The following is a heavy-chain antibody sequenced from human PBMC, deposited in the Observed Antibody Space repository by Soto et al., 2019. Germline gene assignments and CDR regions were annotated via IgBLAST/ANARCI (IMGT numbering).Heavy chain of an antibody. J-gene: IGHJ3*02. D-gene: IGHD3-16*01. CDR3: ARDRGLIKAFDI. CDR1: GGSIITYY. CDR2: IDYSGNT. V-gene: IGHV4-59*01. Sequence: SETLSLTCTVSGGSIITYYWSWIRQPPGKGLEWIGYIDYSGNTNYNASLKSRVTISVDTSKNQFSLMLSSVTAADTAVYYCARDRGLIKAFDIWGQGTMVTVS.